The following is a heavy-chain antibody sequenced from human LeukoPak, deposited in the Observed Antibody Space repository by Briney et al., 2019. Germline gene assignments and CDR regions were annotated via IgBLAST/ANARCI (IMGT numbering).Heavy chain of an antibody. CDR3: ARGYSSSSQYAFDI. CDR1: GGTFSSYA. Sequence: SVKVSCKASGGTFSSYAISWVRQAPGQGLEWMGGIIPIFVTANYAQKFQGRVTITTDESTSTAYMEMSSLRSEDTAVYYCARGYSSSSQYAFDIWGQGTMVTVSS. V-gene: IGHV1-69*05. J-gene: IGHJ3*02. D-gene: IGHD6-6*01. CDR2: IIPIFVTA.